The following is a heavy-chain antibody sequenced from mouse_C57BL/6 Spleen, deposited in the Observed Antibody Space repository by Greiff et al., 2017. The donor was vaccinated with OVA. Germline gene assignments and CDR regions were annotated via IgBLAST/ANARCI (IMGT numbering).Heavy chain of an antibody. CDR2: INPSNGGT. CDR3: AREPLTVVVPHYFDY. J-gene: IGHJ2*01. V-gene: IGHV1-53*01. Sequence: QVQLQQSGTELVKPGASVKLSCKASGYTFTSYWMHWVKQRPGQGLEWIGNINPSNGGTNYNEKFKSKATLTVDKSSSTAYMQLSSLTSEDSAVYYCAREPLTVVVPHYFDYWGQGTTLTVSS. D-gene: IGHD1-1*01. CDR1: GYTFTSYW.